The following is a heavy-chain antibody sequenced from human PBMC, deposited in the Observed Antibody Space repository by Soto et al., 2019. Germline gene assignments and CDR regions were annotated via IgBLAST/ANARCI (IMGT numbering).Heavy chain of an antibody. Sequence: GGSLRLSCAASGFTFSSYAMSWVRQAPGKGLEWVSAISGSGGSTYYADSVKGRFTISRDNSKNTLYLQMNSLRAEETAVYYCAKDPQRVYYGSGSYYNPGGYFDYWGQGTLVTVSS. CDR1: GFTFSSYA. D-gene: IGHD3-10*01. CDR2: ISGSGGST. V-gene: IGHV3-23*01. CDR3: AKDPQRVYYGSGSYYNPGGYFDY. J-gene: IGHJ4*02.